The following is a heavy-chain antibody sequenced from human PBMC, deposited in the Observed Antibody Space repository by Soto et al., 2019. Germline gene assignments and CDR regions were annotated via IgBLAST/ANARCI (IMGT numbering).Heavy chain of an antibody. CDR2: ISSSSSYI. V-gene: IGHV3-21*01. D-gene: IGHD3-10*01. CDR1: GFTFSSYS. CDR3: ARDTAGWFGVLVQATAKYGMDV. J-gene: IGHJ6*02. Sequence: GGSLRLSCAASGFTFSSYSMNWVRQAPGKGLEWVSSISSSSSYIYYADSVKGRFTISRDNAKNSLYLQMNSLRAEDTAVYYCARDTAGWFGVLVQATAKYGMDVWGQGTTVTVSS.